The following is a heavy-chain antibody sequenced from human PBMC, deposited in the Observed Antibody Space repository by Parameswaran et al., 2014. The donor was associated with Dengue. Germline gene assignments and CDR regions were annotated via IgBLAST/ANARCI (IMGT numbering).Heavy chain of an antibody. V-gene: IGHV4-34*01. J-gene: IGHJ4*02. D-gene: IGHD1-1*01. Sequence: RWIRQPPGKGLEWIGEINHSGSTNYNPSLKSRVTISVDTSKNQFSLKLSSVTAADTAVYYCARVHPLDVERGMKDYFDYWGQGTLVTVSS. CDR3: ARVHPLDVERGMKDYFDY. CDR2: INHSGST.